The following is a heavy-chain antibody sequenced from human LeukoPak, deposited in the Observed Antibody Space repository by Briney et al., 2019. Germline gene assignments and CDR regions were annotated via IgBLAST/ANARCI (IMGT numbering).Heavy chain of an antibody. V-gene: IGHV3-33*01. CDR1: GFTFSSYG. J-gene: IGHJ4*02. CDR3: ARGGTYCSGGSCYSLDY. D-gene: IGHD2-15*01. Sequence: GGSLRLSCAASGFTFSSYGMHWVRQAPGKGLEWVAVIWYDGSNKYYADSVKGRFTISRDNYKNTLYLQMNSLRAEDTAVYYCARGGTYCSGGSCYSLDYWGQGTLVTVSS. CDR2: IWYDGSNK.